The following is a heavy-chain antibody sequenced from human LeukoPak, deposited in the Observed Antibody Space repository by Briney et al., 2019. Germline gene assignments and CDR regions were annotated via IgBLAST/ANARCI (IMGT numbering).Heavy chain of an antibody. CDR3: AREGGYCSSTSCSYFDY. V-gene: IGHV1-69*05. CDR2: IIPMFGTA. D-gene: IGHD2-2*01. J-gene: IGHJ4*02. Sequence: SVKVSCKASGVTFSSYAFSWVRQAPGQGLEWMGGIIPMFGTANYAQKFQGRVAITTDESTSTAYMELSSLRSDDTAVYYCAREGGYCSSTSCSYFDYWGQGTLVTVSS. CDR1: GVTFSSYA.